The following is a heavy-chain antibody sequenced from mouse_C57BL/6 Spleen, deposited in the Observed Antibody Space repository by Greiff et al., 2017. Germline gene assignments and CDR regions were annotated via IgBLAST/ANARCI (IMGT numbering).Heavy chain of an antibody. CDR3: TRDDYYGSSYGYFDV. D-gene: IGHD1-1*01. CDR2: ISSGGDYI. V-gene: IGHV5-9-1*02. Sequence: EVKLVESGEGLVKPGGSLKLSCAASGFTFSSYAMSWVRQTPEKRLEWVAYISSGGDYIYYADTVKGRFTISRDNARNTLYLQMSSLKSEDTAMYYCTRDDYYGSSYGYFDVWGTGTTVTVSS. J-gene: IGHJ1*03. CDR1: GFTFSSYA.